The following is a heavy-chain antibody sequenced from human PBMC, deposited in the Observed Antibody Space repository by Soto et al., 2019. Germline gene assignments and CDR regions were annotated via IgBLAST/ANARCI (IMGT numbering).Heavy chain of an antibody. CDR3: ARRWSGTDY. J-gene: IGHJ4*01. Sequence: SETLSLTCTVSGGSMRSFYWSWIRQPPGKGLEWIGYVHDSGSTSYNPSLQSRVTISADTSKNQFSLDLRSVTAADTAKYYCARRWSGTDYWGHGILVTVSS. CDR2: VHDSGST. D-gene: IGHD3-10*01. CDR1: GGSMRSFY. V-gene: IGHV4-59*01.